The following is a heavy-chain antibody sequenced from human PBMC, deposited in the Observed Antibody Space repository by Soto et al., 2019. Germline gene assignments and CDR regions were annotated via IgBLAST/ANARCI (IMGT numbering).Heavy chain of an antibody. J-gene: IGHJ3*02. V-gene: IGHV5-51*01. Sequence: GESLKISCKGSGYSFSNYWIGWVRQMPGKGLEWMGIIYPGDSDTRYSPSFQGQVTISADKSISTAYLQWSSLKASDTAMYYCATESGYCSGGSCPHSAFDIWGQGTMVTASS. CDR1: GYSFSNYW. CDR3: ATESGYCSGGSCPHSAFDI. D-gene: IGHD2-15*01. CDR2: IYPGDSDT.